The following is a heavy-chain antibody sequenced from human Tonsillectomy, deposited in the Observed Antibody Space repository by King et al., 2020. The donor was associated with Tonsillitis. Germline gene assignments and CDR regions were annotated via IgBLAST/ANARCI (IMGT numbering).Heavy chain of an antibody. CDR1: GYNFSNYW. Sequence: QLVQSGAEVKKPGESLRISCTGSGYNFSNYWINWVRQMPGKGLEWMGKIDPRDSYTDYSPSFQGHVTISGDRSISTAYLQWSSLKASDTAMYYCARRTVADVWGRGTTVTVSS. V-gene: IGHV5-10-1*01. D-gene: IGHD2-15*01. CDR3: ARRTVADV. J-gene: IGHJ6*02. CDR2: IDPRDSYT.